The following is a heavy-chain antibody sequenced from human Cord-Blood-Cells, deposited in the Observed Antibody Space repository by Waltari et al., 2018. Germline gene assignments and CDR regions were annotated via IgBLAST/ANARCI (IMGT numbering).Heavy chain of an antibody. CDR2: ISAYNGNT. V-gene: IGHV1-18*04. CDR3: ARGSYCSSTSCYRYYFDY. Sequence: QVQLVQSGAEVKKPGASVKVSCKASGYTFTSYGISWVRQAPGQGLEWMGWISAYNGNTNDAQKLQGRATMTTDTSTRTAYMELRSLRSDDTAVYYCARGSYCSSTSCYRYYFDYWGQGTLVTVSS. CDR1: GYTFTSYG. J-gene: IGHJ4*02. D-gene: IGHD2-2*02.